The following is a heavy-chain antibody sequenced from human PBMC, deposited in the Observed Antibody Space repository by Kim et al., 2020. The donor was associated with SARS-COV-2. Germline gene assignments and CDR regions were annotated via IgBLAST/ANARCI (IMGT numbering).Heavy chain of an antibody. CDR1: GGALAKFG. Sequence: SVKVSCKASGGALAKFGFHWVRQAPGQGLQWMGGFNPILATANYAQKFQARVTFTANLSTSTAYMDLRGLTFDDTAIYYCARVQMMVDRTAIDYYGMDVWGQGTTVTVSS. V-gene: IGHV1-69*10. D-gene: IGHD3-10*01. CDR3: ARVQMMVDRTAIDYYGMDV. J-gene: IGHJ6*02. CDR2: FNPILATA.